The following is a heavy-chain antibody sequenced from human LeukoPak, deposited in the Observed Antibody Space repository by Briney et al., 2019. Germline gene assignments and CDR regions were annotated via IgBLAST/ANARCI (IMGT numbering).Heavy chain of an antibody. D-gene: IGHD6-13*01. J-gene: IGHJ6*03. CDR3: ARSIGAAGYMDV. CDR1: GYTLTELS. Sequence: ASVKVSCKVSGYTLTELSMHWVRQAPGKGLEWMGGFDPEDGETIYAQKFQGRVTMTEDTSTDTAYMELSSLRSEDTAVYYCARSIGAAGYMDVWGKGTTVTVSS. V-gene: IGHV1-24*01. CDR2: FDPEDGET.